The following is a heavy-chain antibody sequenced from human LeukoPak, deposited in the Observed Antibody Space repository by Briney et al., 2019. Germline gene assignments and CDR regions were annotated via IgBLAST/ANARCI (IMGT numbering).Heavy chain of an antibody. V-gene: IGHV3-21*01. D-gene: IGHD1-14*01. CDR3: ARSRTGPNWFDP. J-gene: IGHJ5*02. CDR1: GFTLSSYS. Sequence: GGSLRLSCAASGFTLSSYSMNWVRQAPGKGLEWVSSIYSSGTYIYYADSVKGRFTISRDNAKNSLYLQMNSLRAEDTAVYYCARSRTGPNWFDPWGQGTLVTVSS. CDR2: IYSSGTYI.